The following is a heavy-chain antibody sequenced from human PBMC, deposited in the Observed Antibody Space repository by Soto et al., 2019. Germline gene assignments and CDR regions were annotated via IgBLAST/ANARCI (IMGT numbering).Heavy chain of an antibody. CDR3: ASEYGDYKSAFDI. CDR1: GYTFTGYY. Sequence: ASVKVSCKASGYTFTGYYMHWVRQAPGQGLEWMGWINPNSGGTNYAQKFQGWVTMTRDTSISTAYMELSRLRSDDTAVYYCASEYGDYKSAFDIWGQGTMVTVSS. J-gene: IGHJ3*02. V-gene: IGHV1-2*04. D-gene: IGHD4-17*01. CDR2: INPNSGGT.